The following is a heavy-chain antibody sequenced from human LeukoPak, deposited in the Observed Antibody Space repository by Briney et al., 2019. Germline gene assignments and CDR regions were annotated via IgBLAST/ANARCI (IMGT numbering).Heavy chain of an antibody. V-gene: IGHV4-38-2*02. D-gene: IGHD3-22*01. CDR1: GYSISSGYY. J-gene: IGHJ4*02. CDR3: ARVTGYMIEDYFDD. Sequence: SETLSLTCTVSGYSISSGYYWGWIRQPPGKGLEWIGSIYHSGSNNYNSSLKSRVTISVDRPNNQFSLTLSALTARHTAVFYCARVTGYMIEDYFDDWGQGTQVTISS. CDR2: IYHSGSN.